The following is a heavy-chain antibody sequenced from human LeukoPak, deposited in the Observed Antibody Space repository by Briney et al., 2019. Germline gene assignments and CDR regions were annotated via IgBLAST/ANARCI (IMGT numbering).Heavy chain of an antibody. CDR3: ARHYHSVRVLDY. CDR1: GGSISSGGYS. J-gene: IGHJ4*02. CDR2: IYRSGST. Sequence: PSQTLSLTCAVSGGSISSGGYSWSWIRQPPGKGLEWIGYIYRSGSTYYNPSLKSRVTISVDRSKNQFSLKLSSVTAADTAVYYCARHYHSVRVLDYWGQGTLVTVSS. D-gene: IGHD3-10*01. V-gene: IGHV4-30-2*01.